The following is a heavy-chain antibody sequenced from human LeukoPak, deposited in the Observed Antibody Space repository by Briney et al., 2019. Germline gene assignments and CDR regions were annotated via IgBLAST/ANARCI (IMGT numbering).Heavy chain of an antibody. CDR1: GFTFSSYW. Sequence: GGSLRLSCAASGFTFSSYWMSWVRQAPGKGLEWVSTVSDSGSSTYYADSVRGRFTISRDNSKNTLYLQMDSLRAEDTAIYYCAKVPYSDYGSGRPPFMDVWGQGTTVAVSS. J-gene: IGHJ6*02. CDR3: AKVPYSDYGSGRPPFMDV. CDR2: VSDSGSST. V-gene: IGHV3-23*01. D-gene: IGHD3-10*01.